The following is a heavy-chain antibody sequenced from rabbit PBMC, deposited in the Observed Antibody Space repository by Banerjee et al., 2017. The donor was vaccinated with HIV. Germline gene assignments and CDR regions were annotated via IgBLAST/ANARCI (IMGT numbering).Heavy chain of an antibody. D-gene: IGHD1-1*01. CDR2: IYSSGGST. CDR1: GFVLSSDYY. V-gene: IGHV1S40*01. J-gene: IGHJ4*01. Sequence: QSLEESGGDLVKPGASLTLTCTASGFVLSSDYYMCWVRQAPGKGLEWIACIYSSGGSTWYASWAKGRFTISKTSSTTVTLQMTSLTAADTATYFCASSSSRYYLFNLWGPGTLVTVS. CDR3: ASSSSRYYLFNL.